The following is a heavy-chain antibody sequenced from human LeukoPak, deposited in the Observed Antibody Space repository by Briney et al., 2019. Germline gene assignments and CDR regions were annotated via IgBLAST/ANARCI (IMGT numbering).Heavy chain of an antibody. J-gene: IGHJ2*01. CDR2: INNDGDST. V-gene: IGHV3-23*01. CDR3: AKVRDWYFDL. CDR1: GYTFSGYS. Sequence: GGSLRLSCAASGYTFSGYSMSWVRQAPGKGLEWVSSINNDGDSTYYADSVKGRFTISRDNSKNTLYLQMNSLRAEDTALYYCAKVRDWYFDLWGRGSLVTVSS.